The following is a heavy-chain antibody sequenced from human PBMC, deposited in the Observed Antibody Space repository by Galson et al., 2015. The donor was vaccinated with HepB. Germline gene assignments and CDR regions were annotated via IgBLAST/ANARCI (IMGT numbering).Heavy chain of an antibody. CDR1: GGTFNRYA. Sequence: SVKVSCKASGGTFNRYALSWVRQAPGQGLEWMGRIVTSLQVTTYAQKFHGRITITADKSTNMGYLDLRSLRSDDTAVYFCERDRLEARANVFDPWGQGTQVIVSS. V-gene: IGHV1-69*04. J-gene: IGHJ5*02. D-gene: IGHD6-25*01. CDR3: ERDRLEARANVFDP. CDR2: IVTSLQVT.